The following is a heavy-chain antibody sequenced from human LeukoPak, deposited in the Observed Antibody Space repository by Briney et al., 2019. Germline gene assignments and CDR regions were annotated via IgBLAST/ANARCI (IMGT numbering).Heavy chain of an antibody. CDR3: ARRSGIAVAGAFDY. Sequence: GGSLRLSCAASGFTVSSSYMSWVRQAPGRGLEWVSVIYNGDKTSYTDSVKGRFTISRDNSKNTLYLQMNSLRAEDTAVYYCARRSGIAVAGAFDYWGQGTLVTVSS. CDR1: GFTVSSSY. J-gene: IGHJ4*02. CDR2: IYNGDKT. D-gene: IGHD6-19*01. V-gene: IGHV3-66*04.